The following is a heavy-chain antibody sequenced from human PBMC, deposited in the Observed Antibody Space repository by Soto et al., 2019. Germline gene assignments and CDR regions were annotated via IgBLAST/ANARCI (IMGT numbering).Heavy chain of an antibody. CDR3: AKSYFFSWYAS. CDR1: GFIFSSYD. D-gene: IGHD3-10*01. CDR2: VSSSADAT. Sequence: EVQLLESGGGLVQPGGTLRLSCAASGFIFSSYDMAWVRQAPGKGLEWVSTVSSSADATQYADSVKGRVTISRDSSKNTLYLEMNNLGDEDTATYYCAKSYFFSWYASWGQGTLVTVSS. J-gene: IGHJ5*01. V-gene: IGHV3-23*01.